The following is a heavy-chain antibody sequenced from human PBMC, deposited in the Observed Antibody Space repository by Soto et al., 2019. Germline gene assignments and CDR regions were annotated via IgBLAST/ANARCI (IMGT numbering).Heavy chain of an antibody. CDR1: GGSISSYY. CDR2: VYYSGTT. Sequence: SETLSLACTVSGGSISSYYWTWIRQPPGKGLEWVGYVYYSGTTYYNPSLQSRVTISVDTSKNQFSLKVKSVTAADTAIYYCARAGSTWRYFFDYWGQGSLVTVSS. CDR3: ARAGSTWRYFFDY. V-gene: IGHV4-59*01. D-gene: IGHD6-13*01. J-gene: IGHJ4*02.